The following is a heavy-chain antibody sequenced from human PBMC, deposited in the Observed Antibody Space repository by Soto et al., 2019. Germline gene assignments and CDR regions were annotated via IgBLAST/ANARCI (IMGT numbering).Heavy chain of an antibody. CDR3: AGGGSIIVATRRLMDV. Sequence: SETLSLTCTVSGASISSHYWSWIRQAPGKGLEWIANINYNGNTNYNPSLKSRVTISVDTSKNQFSLTVISVTAADTAVYYCAGGGSIIVATRRLMDVWGRGTTVTVSS. V-gene: IGHV4-59*08. J-gene: IGHJ6*03. CDR2: INYNGNT. D-gene: IGHD1-1*01. CDR1: GASISSHY.